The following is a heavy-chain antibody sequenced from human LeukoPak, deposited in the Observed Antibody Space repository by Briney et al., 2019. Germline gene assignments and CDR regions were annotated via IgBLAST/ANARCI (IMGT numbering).Heavy chain of an antibody. V-gene: IGHV3-23*01. CDR2: ISPSSGST. J-gene: IGHJ4*02. D-gene: IGHD3-3*01. Sequence: GGSPRLSCAASGFTFSNYAMSWVRQAAGEGLEWVSGISPSSGSTYYADSVKGRFTISTDNAKNTLYLQMNSLRAEDTAVYYCAKHYDYWAGFYTYDYWGQGTLVTVSS. CDR1: GFTFSNYA. CDR3: AKHYDYWAGFYTYDY.